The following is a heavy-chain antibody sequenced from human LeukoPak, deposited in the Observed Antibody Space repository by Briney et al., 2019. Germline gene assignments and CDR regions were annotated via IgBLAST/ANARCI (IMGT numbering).Heavy chain of an antibody. CDR2: IYHSGST. V-gene: IGHV4-38-2*02. J-gene: IGHJ6*03. Sequence: SETLSLTCTVSGYSISSGYYWGWIRQPPGKGLEWIGSIYHSGSTYYNPSLKSRVTISVDTSKNQFSLKLSSVTAADTAVYYCARCRVYYYIDVWGKGTTVTVSS. CDR1: GYSISSGYY. CDR3: ARCRVYYYIDV.